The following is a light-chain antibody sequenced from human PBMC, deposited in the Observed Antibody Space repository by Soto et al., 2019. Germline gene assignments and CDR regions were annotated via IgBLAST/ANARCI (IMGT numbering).Light chain of an antibody. V-gene: IGKV3-20*01. Sequence: EIVLTQSPGSLSLSPGERATLSCRASQSVSSSFLAWYQQKPGQAPRLLISGAARRATGIPDRFSGSGSGTDFTLTISRLEPEDFAVYYCQQYGSSLYTFGQGTKLEI. CDR3: QQYGSSLYT. J-gene: IGKJ2*01. CDR2: GAA. CDR1: QSVSSSF.